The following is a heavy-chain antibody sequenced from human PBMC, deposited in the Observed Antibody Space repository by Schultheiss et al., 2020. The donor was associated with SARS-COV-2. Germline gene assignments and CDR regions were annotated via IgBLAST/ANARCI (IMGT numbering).Heavy chain of an antibody. CDR1: GYTFTGYY. D-gene: IGHD6-13*01. CDR2: IIPIFGTA. Sequence: SVKVSCKASGYTFTGYYMHWVRQAPGQGLEWMGGIIPIFGTANYAQKFQGRVTITADESTSTAYMELSSLRSEDTAVYYCARMGVEVAAAGPFDYWGQGTLVTVSS. J-gene: IGHJ4*02. V-gene: IGHV1-69*13. CDR3: ARMGVEVAAAGPFDY.